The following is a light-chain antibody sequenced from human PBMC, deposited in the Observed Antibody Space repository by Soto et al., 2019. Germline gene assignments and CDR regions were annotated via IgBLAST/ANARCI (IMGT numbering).Light chain of an antibody. V-gene: IGKV1-39*01. Sequence: DIQMTQSPSSLSASVGDRVTITCRASQSISHYLAWYQQKPGKAPNLLIYSSSTLQSGVPSRFSGSGSGTDFTLTISSLQPEDFATYYCQQSFSSRWTFGQGTKVDI. CDR1: QSISHY. CDR2: SSS. CDR3: QQSFSSRWT. J-gene: IGKJ1*01.